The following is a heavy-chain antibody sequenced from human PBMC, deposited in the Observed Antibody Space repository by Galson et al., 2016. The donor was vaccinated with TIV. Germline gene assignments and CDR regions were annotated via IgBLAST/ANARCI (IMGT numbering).Heavy chain of an antibody. CDR2: ISAGGGRT. Sequence: SLRLSCAASGFTFSSFAMSWVRQAPGKGLEWVSRISAGGGRTNYADSVKGRFTISRDNPKNTLYLQMSSLRADDTAVYFCAKMDSSGFDYVRRFDFWGQGTLVTFSS. J-gene: IGHJ4*02. CDR1: GFTFSSFA. V-gene: IGHV3-23*01. CDR3: AKMDSSGFDYVRRFDF. D-gene: IGHD3-22*01.